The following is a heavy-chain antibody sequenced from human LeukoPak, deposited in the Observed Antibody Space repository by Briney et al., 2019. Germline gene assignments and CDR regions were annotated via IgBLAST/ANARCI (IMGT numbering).Heavy chain of an antibody. V-gene: IGHV4-61*01. CDR3: ARGTTSFQYYFDY. D-gene: IGHD2-2*01. Sequence: PSQTLSLTCTVSGGSISSGSYYWSWIRQPPGKGLEWIGYIYYSGSTNYNPSLKSRVTISVDTSKNQFSLKLSSVTAADTAVYYCARGTTSFQYYFDYWGQGTLVTVSS. CDR1: GGSISSGSYY. J-gene: IGHJ4*02. CDR2: IYYSGST.